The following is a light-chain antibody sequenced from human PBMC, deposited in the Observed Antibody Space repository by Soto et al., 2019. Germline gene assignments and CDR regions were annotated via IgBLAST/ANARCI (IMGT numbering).Light chain of an antibody. Sequence: DIQMTQSPSTLSASVGDRVTITCRASLSISSWLAWYQQKPGKAPKSLIYKASSLESGVPSRFSGGGSGTEFTLTISSLQPDDFATYYCQQYNSYPITFGQGTRLEIK. J-gene: IGKJ5*01. CDR1: LSISSW. V-gene: IGKV1-5*03. CDR2: KAS. CDR3: QQYNSYPIT.